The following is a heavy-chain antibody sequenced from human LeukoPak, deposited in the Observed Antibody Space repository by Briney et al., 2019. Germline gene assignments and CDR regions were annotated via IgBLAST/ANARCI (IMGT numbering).Heavy chain of an antibody. CDR1: GLTVSSNY. J-gene: IGHJ4*02. Sequence: GGSLRLSCAASGLTVSSNYMNWVRQAPGKGLEWVSVIYSGGSTYYADSVKGSFTISRDNSKNTLYLQMTSLRVADTPLYYCARHSYYYGSNYWGQGTLVTVSS. CDR2: IYSGGST. CDR3: ARHSYYYGSNY. V-gene: IGHV3-66*04. D-gene: IGHD3-10*01.